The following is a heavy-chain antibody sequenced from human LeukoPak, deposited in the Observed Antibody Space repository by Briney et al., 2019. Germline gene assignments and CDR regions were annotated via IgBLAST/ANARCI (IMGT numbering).Heavy chain of an antibody. J-gene: IGHJ4*02. CDR2: ISYDGSTK. D-gene: IGHD3-10*01. CDR1: GFTFSSYA. Sequence: GGSLRLSCAASGFTFSSYAMHWVRQAPGKGLEWVAVISYDGSTKYYADSVKGRFTISRDNSRNTLYLQMNSLRAEDTAVYYCARAGDPEYWGQGTLVTVSS. V-gene: IGHV3-30-3*01. CDR3: ARAGDPEY.